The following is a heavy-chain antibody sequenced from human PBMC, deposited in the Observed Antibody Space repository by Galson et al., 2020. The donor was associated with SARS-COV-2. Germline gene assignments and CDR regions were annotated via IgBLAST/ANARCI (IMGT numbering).Heavy chain of an antibody. V-gene: IGHV4-34*01. CDR1: GGSFSGYS. CDR2: IKSGGDT. CDR3: ARGRQGVVPSPVLGLGPFYSYYYMDV. J-gene: IGHJ6*03. Sequence: SETLSLTCAVYGGSFSGYSWTWIRRAPGKGLEWIGEIKSGGDTKYSPSLSSRVTLSVDTSRNQFSLKLTSVSVADTALYFCARGRQGVVPSPVLGLGPFYSYYYMDVWGKGTTVIVSS. D-gene: IGHD3-16*01.